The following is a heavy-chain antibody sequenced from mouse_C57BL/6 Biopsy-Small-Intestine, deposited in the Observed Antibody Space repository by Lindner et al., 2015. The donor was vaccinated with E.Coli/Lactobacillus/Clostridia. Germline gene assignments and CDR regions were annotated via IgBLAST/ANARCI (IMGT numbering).Heavy chain of an antibody. V-gene: IGHV1S12*01. CDR3: ARGGDYDKYYFDY. CDR2: IYIGNGYT. Sequence: VQLQESGPELVKPGASVKISCKASGYSFTSYYIHWVKQRPGQGLEWIGYIYIGNGYTDYNEKFKGKATLTVDKSSSTAYMQLKSLTSEDSAVYYCARGGDYDKYYFDYWGQGTTLTVSS. D-gene: IGHD2-4*01. J-gene: IGHJ2*01. CDR1: GYSFTSYY.